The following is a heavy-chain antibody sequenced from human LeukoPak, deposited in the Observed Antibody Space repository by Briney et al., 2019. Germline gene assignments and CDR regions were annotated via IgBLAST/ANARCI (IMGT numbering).Heavy chain of an antibody. V-gene: IGHV4-39*07. CDR3: ARYYTSFTSSFYFDY. Sequence: NPSETLSLTCTVSGGSIISNDHHWSWVRQAPGKGPEWLATINYIGNTYYNPSLKSRVTISVDTSKNQFSLKLTSVTAADTALYSCARYYTSFTSSFYFDYWGQGTLVTVSS. J-gene: IGHJ4*02. CDR2: INYIGNT. D-gene: IGHD2/OR15-2a*01. CDR1: GGSIISNDHH.